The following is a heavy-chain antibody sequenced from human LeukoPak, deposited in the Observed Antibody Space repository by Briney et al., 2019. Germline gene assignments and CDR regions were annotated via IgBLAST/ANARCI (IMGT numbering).Heavy chain of an antibody. V-gene: IGHV3-23*01. CDR2: ISGSGGST. J-gene: IGHJ4*02. D-gene: IGHD6-19*01. CDR1: AFTFSSYA. CDR3: AKGPRSGWSPLYFDY. Sequence: GGSLRLSCAASAFTFSSYAMSWVRQAPGKGLEWVSAISGSGGSTYYADSVKGRFTISRDNSKNTLYLQMNSLRAEDTAVYYCAKGPRSGWSPLYFDYWGQGTLVTVSS.